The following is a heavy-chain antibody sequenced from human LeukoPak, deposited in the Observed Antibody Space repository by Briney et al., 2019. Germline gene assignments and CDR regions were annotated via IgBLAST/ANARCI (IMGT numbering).Heavy chain of an antibody. V-gene: IGHV3-48*03. CDR2: ISSSGSTI. J-gene: IGHJ3*02. D-gene: IGHD3-3*01. CDR1: GFTFSSYE. CDR3: ARSPIFGVVI. Sequence: GGSLRLSCAASGFTFSSYEMNWVRQAPGKGLEWVSYISSSGSTIYYADSVKGRFTISRDNAKNSLYLQMNSLRAEDTAAYYCARSPIFGVVIWGQGTMVTVSS.